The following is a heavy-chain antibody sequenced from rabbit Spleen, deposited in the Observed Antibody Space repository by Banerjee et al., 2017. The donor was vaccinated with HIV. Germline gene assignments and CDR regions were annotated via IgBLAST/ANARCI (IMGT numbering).Heavy chain of an antibody. V-gene: IGHV1S40*01. D-gene: IGHD4-1*01. CDR1: GVSFSGDSY. CDR3: ARDLTDVIGWNFGW. J-gene: IGHJ6*01. CDR2: IDTGSSGFT. Sequence: QSLEESGGDLVKPGASLTLTCIASGVSFSGDSYMCWVRQAPGKGLEWIACIDTGSSGFTYFASWVKGRFTISKTSSTTVTLQMTSLTAADTATYFCARDLTDVIGWNFGWWGQGTLVTVS.